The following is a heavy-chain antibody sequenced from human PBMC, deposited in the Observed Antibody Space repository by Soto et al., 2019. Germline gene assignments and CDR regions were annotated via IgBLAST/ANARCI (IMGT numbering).Heavy chain of an antibody. CDR2: ISGSGGST. J-gene: IGHJ4*02. Sequence: GGSLRLSCAACGFTFSSYAMSWVRQDPGKGLEWVSAISGSGGSTYYADSVKGRFTISRYNSKNTLYLQMNSLRAEDTAVYYCAKPRISSSWYKRETFDYRGQGTLVTVPS. V-gene: IGHV3-23*01. CDR1: GFTFSSYA. D-gene: IGHD6-13*01. CDR3: AKPRISSSWYKRETFDY.